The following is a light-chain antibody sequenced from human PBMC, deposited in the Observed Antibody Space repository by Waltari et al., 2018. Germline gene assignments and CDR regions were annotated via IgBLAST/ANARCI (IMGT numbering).Light chain of an antibody. CDR3: CSYAGSSTFNVV. V-gene: IGLV2-23*03. CDR2: EGS. Sequence: QSALTQPASVSGSPGQSITISCTGTSSDVGSYNLVSWYQQHPGKAPKLMIYEGSKRPSCVSNRFSGSKSGNTASLTISGLQAEDEADYYCCSYAGSSTFNVVFGGGTKLTVL. CDR1: SSDVGSYNL. J-gene: IGLJ2*01.